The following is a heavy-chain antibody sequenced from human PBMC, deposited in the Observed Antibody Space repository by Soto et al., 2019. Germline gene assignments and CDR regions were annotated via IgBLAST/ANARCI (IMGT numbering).Heavy chain of an antibody. D-gene: IGHD1-26*01. J-gene: IGHJ2*01. CDR3: AHRLSGLRLRPYGGNWYFDL. V-gene: IGHV2-5*02. Sequence: SGPTLVNPTQTLTLTCTFSGFSLSTSGVGVGWIRQPPGKALEWLALIYWDDDKRYSPSLKSRLTITKDTSKNQVVLTMTNMDPVDTATYYCAHRLSGLRLRPYGGNWYFDLWGRGTLVTVSS. CDR2: IYWDDDK. CDR1: GFSLSTSGVG.